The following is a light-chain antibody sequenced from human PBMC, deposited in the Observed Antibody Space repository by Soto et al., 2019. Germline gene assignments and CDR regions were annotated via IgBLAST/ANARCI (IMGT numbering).Light chain of an antibody. CDR3: QQLNSYPYT. J-gene: IGKJ2*01. CDR2: AAS. CDR1: QGISSY. Sequence: DIQLTQSPSFLSASVGDRVTITCRASQGISSYLAWYQQKPGKAPKLLLYAASTLQSGVPSRFSGSGSGTEFTLTTASLQPADFATYYCQQLNSYPYTCGQGTTLESK. V-gene: IGKV1-9*01.